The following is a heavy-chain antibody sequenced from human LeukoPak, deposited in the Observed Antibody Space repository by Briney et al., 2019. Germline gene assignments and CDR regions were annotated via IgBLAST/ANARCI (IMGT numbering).Heavy chain of an antibody. CDR2: INHSGST. D-gene: IGHD3-3*01. CDR3: ARGHYDFWSGYYIPTTGYYGMDV. CDR1: GGSFSGYY. Sequence: SETLSLTCAVYGGSFSGYYWSWLRQPPGKGLEWIGEINHSGSTNYNPSLKSRVTISVDTSKNQFSLKLSSVTAADTAVYYCARGHYDFWSGYYIPTTGYYGMDVWGQGTTVTVSS. J-gene: IGHJ6*02. V-gene: IGHV4-34*01.